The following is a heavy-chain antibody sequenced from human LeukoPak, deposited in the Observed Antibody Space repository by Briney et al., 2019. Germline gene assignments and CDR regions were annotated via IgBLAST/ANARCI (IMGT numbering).Heavy chain of an antibody. J-gene: IGHJ4*02. CDR1: GYTFTGYY. CDR2: INPNSGGT. Sequence: GASVKVSCKASGYTFTGYYMHWVRQAPGQGLEWMGWINPNSGGTNYAQKFQGRVTMTGDTSISTAYMELSRLRSDDTAVYYCARDAGSGYDPNYDYWGQGTLVTVSS. CDR3: ARDAGSGYDPNYDY. D-gene: IGHD5-12*01. V-gene: IGHV1-2*02.